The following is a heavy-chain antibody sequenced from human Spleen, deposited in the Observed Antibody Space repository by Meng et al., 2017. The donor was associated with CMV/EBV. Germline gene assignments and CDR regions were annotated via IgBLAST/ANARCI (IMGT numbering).Heavy chain of an antibody. J-gene: IGHJ6*02. CDR3: ARYCSSTSWCYYSGMDV. V-gene: IGHV3-21*01. D-gene: IGHD2-2*01. CDR2: ISGSSTYI. CDR1: GFSFTTYT. Sequence: GESLKISCAASGFSFTTYTINWVRQAPGKGLEWLSSISGSSTYIYYADSMRGRFTISRDNAKNTLYLQMNSLRAEDTAVYYCARYCSSTSWCYYSGMDVWGQGTTVTVSS.